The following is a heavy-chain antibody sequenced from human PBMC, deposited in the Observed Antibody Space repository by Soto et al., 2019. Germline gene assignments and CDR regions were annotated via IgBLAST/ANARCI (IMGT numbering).Heavy chain of an antibody. Sequence: QAQLVQSGAEVKKPGASVKVSCKASGYTFTGYYIHWVRQAPGEGLEWMGWINPNSGGTNYAQKFQGCVTMTRDTSIITAYMELTRLRSDDTAVYYCARQLAYCGGDCYTDPIDYWGQGTLVTVSS. V-gene: IGHV1-2*04. D-gene: IGHD2-21*02. CDR2: INPNSGGT. CDR1: GYTFTGYY. J-gene: IGHJ4*02. CDR3: ARQLAYCGGDCYTDPIDY.